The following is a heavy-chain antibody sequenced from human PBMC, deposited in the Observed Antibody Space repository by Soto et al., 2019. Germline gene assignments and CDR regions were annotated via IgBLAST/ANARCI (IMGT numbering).Heavy chain of an antibody. J-gene: IGHJ4*02. D-gene: IGHD1-26*01. CDR3: ADGGRYPYY. Sequence: EVQLLESGGDLVQPGGSLRLSCAASGFSFSSYAMGWVRQAPGKGLDWVSSISAGGDGTYYADSVKGRFTISRDNSTNTVYLQMTSLRADDTAVYYCADGGRYPYYWGPGTLVTVSS. V-gene: IGHV3-23*01. CDR1: GFSFSSYA. CDR2: ISAGGDGT.